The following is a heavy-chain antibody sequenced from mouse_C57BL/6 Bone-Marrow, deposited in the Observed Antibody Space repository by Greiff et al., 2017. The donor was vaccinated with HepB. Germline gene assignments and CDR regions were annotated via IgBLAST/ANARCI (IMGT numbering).Heavy chain of an antibody. CDR3: ARLEAGYYGYFDV. V-gene: IGHV1-26*01. CDR1: GYTFTDYY. Sequence: EVQLQQSGPELVKPGASVKISCKASGYTFTDYYMNWVKQSHGKSLEWIGDINPNNGGTSYNQKFKGKATLTVDKSSSTAYMELRSLTSEDSAVYYCARLEAGYYGYFDVWGTGTTVTVSS. D-gene: IGHD2-2*01. CDR2: INPNNGGT. J-gene: IGHJ1*03.